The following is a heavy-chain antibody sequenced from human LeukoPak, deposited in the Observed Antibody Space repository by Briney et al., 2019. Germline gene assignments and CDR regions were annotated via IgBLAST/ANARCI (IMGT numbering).Heavy chain of an antibody. J-gene: IGHJ5*02. V-gene: IGHV3-33*01. D-gene: IGHD3-10*01. CDR2: IWYDGSNK. CDR3: ARDGEIWFGELLFGFDP. Sequence: GRSLRLSCAASGFTFSSYGMYWVRQAPGKGLEWVAVIWYDGSNKYYADSVKGRFTISRDNSKNTLYLQMNSLRAEDTAVYYCARDGEIWFGELLFGFDPWGQGTLVTVSS. CDR1: GFTFSSYG.